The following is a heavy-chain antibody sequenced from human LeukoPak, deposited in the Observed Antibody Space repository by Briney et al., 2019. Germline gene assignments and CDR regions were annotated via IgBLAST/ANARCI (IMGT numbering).Heavy chain of an antibody. D-gene: IGHD1-7*01. V-gene: IGHV4-4*07. CDR2: IYTSGST. Sequence: SETLSLTCTVSGGSISSYYWSWIRQPAGKGLEWIGRIYTSGSTNYNPSLKSRVTMSVDTSKNQFSLKLSSVTAADTAVYYCARDEGYNWNYDWFDPWGQGTLVTVSS. J-gene: IGHJ5*02. CDR3: ARDEGYNWNYDWFDP. CDR1: GGSISSYY.